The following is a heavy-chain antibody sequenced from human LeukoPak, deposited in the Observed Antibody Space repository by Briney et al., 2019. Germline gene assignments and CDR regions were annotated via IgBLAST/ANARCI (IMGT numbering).Heavy chain of an antibody. V-gene: IGHV4-61*02. CDR1: GGSISSGSYY. CDR3: ARSSPGGYSYWYFDL. CDR2: IYTSGST. J-gene: IGHJ2*01. Sequence: SETLSLTCTVSGGSISSGSYYWTWIRQPAGKGLEWIGRIYTSGSTNYNPSLKSRVTISVDTSKNQVSLKLNSVTAADTAVYYCARSSPGGYSYWYFDLWGRGTLVIVSS. D-gene: IGHD3-22*01.